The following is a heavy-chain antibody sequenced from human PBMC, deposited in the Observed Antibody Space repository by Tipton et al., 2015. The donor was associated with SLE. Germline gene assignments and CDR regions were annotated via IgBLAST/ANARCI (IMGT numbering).Heavy chain of an antibody. Sequence: TLSLTCTVSGGSISSHYWSWVRQSPGKGLEWIGYIHHTGSSAYNPSLKSRVIASVDTSKKLVSLRLNSVTAADTAVYFCARQSCIVGNCYFDYWGQGTLVTVSS. CDR1: GGSISSHY. CDR3: ARQSCIVGNCYFDY. J-gene: IGHJ4*02. V-gene: IGHV4-59*11. D-gene: IGHD2-15*01. CDR2: IHHTGSS.